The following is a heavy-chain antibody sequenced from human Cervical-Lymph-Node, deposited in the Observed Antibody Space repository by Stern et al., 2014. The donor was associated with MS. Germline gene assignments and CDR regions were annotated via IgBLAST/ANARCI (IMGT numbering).Heavy chain of an antibody. V-gene: IGHV1-69*01. CDR1: GDTFSSYA. Sequence: VQLVESGSEVKKPGSSVKVSCKPSGDTFSSYALSWVRQAPGQGLEWVGGLIPFFGATRYAQKFQGRVTITTQASTGTAFMELSNLTSDDTAVYYCALRRRYYVSWGQGTLISVSS. CDR3: ALRRRYYVS. D-gene: IGHD1-26*01. J-gene: IGHJ5*02. CDR2: LIPFFGAT.